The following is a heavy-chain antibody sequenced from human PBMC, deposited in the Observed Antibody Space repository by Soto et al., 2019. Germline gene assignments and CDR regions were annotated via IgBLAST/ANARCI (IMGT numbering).Heavy chain of an antibody. J-gene: IGHJ4*02. D-gene: IGHD7-27*01. Sequence: QVQLQESGPGLVKPSETLSLTCTVSGGSVSSGSYYWSWIRQPPGKGLEWIGYIYYSGSTNYNPSLKRRVTISVDTSKHQCSLKLSSVTAADTAVYYCARDLSGDIWGQGTLVTVSS. CDR2: IYYSGST. CDR3: ARDLSGDI. V-gene: IGHV4-61*01. CDR1: GGSVSSGSYY.